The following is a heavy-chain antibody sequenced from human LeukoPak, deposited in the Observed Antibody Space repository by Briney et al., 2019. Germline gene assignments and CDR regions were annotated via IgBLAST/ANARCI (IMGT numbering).Heavy chain of an antibody. J-gene: IGHJ4*02. CDR3: ARDSLTLRDSGIDY. Sequence: ASVKVSCKASGYTFTSYGISRVRQAPGQGLEWMGWISAYNGNTNYAQKLQGRVTMTTDTSTSTAYMELRSLRSDDTAVYYCARDSLTLRDSGIDYWGQGTLVTVSS. CDR2: ISAYNGNT. D-gene: IGHD3-16*02. CDR1: GYTFTSYG. V-gene: IGHV1-18*01.